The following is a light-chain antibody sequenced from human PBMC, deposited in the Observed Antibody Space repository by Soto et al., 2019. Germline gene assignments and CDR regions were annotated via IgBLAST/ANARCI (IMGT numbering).Light chain of an antibody. J-gene: IGKJ1*01. Sequence: ESVLTQSPGTLSLSPGDTATLSCRASQSVSSNYLAWYQQKPGQAPRLLIYDASRRATGIPDRFSGSGSGTDFTLIISRLQPEDFAVYYCQQYGRSPWTFGQGTKVEVK. CDR2: DAS. V-gene: IGKV3-20*01. CDR1: QSVSSNY. CDR3: QQYGRSPWT.